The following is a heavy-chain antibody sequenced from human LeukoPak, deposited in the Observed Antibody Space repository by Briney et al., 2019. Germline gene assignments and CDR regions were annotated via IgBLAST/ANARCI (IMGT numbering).Heavy chain of an antibody. D-gene: IGHD2-15*01. CDR2: ISGSGGST. J-gene: IGHJ6*02. CDR3: AKDLRVCSGASCYQRYYYGMDV. Sequence: GGSLRLSCAASGFTFSSYAMSWVRQAPGKGLEWVSAISGSGGSTYYADSVKGRFTISRDNSKNTLYLQMNSLRAEDTAVYYCAKDLRVCSGASCYQRYYYGMDVWGQGTTVTVSS. V-gene: IGHV3-23*01. CDR1: GFTFSSYA.